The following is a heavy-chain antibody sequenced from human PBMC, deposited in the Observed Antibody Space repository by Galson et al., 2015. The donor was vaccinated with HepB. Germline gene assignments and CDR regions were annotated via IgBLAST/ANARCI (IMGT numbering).Heavy chain of an antibody. CDR1: TFIFSTYS. V-gene: IGHV3-48*04. CDR3: ARRRDGYNFYGLDV. D-gene: IGHD5-24*01. J-gene: IGHJ6*02. CDR2: ISSSSTTI. Sequence: SLRLSCAASTFIFSTYSMNWVRQAPGKGLEWVSYISSSSTTIYYADSVKGRFTISRDNAKNSLYLQMNSLRAEDTAVYYCARRRDGYNFYGLDVWGLGTTVTVSS.